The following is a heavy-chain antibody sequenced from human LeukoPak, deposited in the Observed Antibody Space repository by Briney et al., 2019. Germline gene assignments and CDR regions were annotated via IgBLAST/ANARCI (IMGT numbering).Heavy chain of an antibody. CDR3: ARGYNWNYFDY. D-gene: IGHD1-20*01. CDR1: GYTFTAYY. V-gene: IGHV1-2*02. J-gene: IGHJ4*02. CDR2: INPNSGGT. Sequence: ASVKVSCEASGYTFTAYYIHWVRQAPGQGLEWMGWINPNSGGTDYAQRFQGRVIMTGDTSISTAYMDLSRLRSDDTAVYYCARGYNWNYFDYWGQGTLVTVSS.